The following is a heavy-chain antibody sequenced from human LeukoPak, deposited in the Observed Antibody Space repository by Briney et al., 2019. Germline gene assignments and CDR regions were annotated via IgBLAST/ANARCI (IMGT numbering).Heavy chain of an antibody. CDR2: IYYSGST. Sequence: SETLSLTCTVSGGSISSYYWSWIRQPPGKGLEWIGYIYYSGSTNYNPSLKSRVTISVDTSKNQFSLKLSTVTAADTAVYYCARDRRITMIPSNWFDPWGQGTLVTVSS. D-gene: IGHD3-22*01. J-gene: IGHJ5*02. V-gene: IGHV4-59*01. CDR1: GGSISSYY. CDR3: ARDRRITMIPSNWFDP.